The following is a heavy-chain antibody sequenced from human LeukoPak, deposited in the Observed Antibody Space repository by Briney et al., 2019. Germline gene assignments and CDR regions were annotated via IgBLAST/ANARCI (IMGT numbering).Heavy chain of an antibody. CDR3: ARGVVNDAFDI. CDR1: GFTVSSNY. Sequence: PGGSLRLSCAASGFTVSSNYMSWVRQAPGKGLEWVSVIYSGGSTYYADSVKGRFTISRDNSKNTLYLQMNSLRAEDTAVYYCARGVVNDAFDIWGQGTMVTVSS. CDR2: IYSGGST. D-gene: IGHD2-15*01. J-gene: IGHJ3*02. V-gene: IGHV3-53*01.